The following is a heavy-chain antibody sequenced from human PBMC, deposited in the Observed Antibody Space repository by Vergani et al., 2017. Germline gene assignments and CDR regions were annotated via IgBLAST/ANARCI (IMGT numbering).Heavy chain of an antibody. CDR2: ISSSGSTI. CDR3: AKGGGYSYGSSPDY. J-gene: IGHJ4*02. D-gene: IGHD5-18*01. V-gene: IGHV3-48*03. CDR1: GFTFSSYE. Sequence: EVQLVESGGGLVQPGGSLRLSCAASGFTFSSYEMNWVRQAPGKGLEWVSYISSSGSTIYYADSVKGRFTISRDNSKNTLYLQMNSLRAEDTAVYYCAKGGGYSYGSSPDYWGQGTLVTVSS.